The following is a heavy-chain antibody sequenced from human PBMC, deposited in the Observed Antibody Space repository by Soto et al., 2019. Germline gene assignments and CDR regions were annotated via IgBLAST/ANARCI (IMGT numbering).Heavy chain of an antibody. D-gene: IGHD2-2*01. CDR2: NYPGDSDT. J-gene: IGHJ5*02. Sequence: GESLKISCKSSGYSFTSYWIAWVRQMPGKGLEWMGINYPGDSDTRYSPSFQGQVTISVDKSISTAYLQWSSLKASDTAIYYCAKRGKESTRSFWFDPWGQGTLVTVSS. V-gene: IGHV5-51*01. CDR1: GYSFTSYW. CDR3: AKRGKESTRSFWFDP.